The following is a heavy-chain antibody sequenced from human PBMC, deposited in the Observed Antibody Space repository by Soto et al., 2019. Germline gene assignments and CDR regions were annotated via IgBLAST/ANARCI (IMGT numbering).Heavy chain of an antibody. V-gene: IGHV1-69*13. CDR3: ASAREVLEWLLSNDYYYYGMDV. D-gene: IGHD3-3*01. CDR1: GGTFSSYA. J-gene: IGHJ6*02. CDR2: IIPIFGTA. Sequence: GASVKVSCKASGGTFSSYAISWVRQAPGQGLEWMGGIIPIFGTANYAQKFQGRVTITADESTSTAYMELSSLRSEDTAVYYCASAREVLEWLLSNDYYYYGMDVWGQGTTVTVSS.